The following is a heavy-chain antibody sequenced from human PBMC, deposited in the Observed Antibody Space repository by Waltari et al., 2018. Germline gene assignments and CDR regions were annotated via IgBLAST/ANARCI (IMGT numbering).Heavy chain of an antibody. CDR3: TTLAXGESGDY. D-gene: IGHD3-10*01. Sequence: EVQLVESXGGLVQPGGSLRLSCXASGXTFNTYXMKWIRQGPGKGREWVANINPDGXQKFYVDSVKGRXTVXRDXAXNXLYLQMNXXXAEDXAVYYCTTLAXGESGDYXGQGTLVTVXS. V-gene: IGHV3-7*01. J-gene: IGHJ4*02. CDR1: GXTFNTYX. CDR2: INPDGXQK.